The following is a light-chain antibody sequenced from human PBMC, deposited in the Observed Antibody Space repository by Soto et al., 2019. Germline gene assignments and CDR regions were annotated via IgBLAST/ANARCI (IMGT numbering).Light chain of an antibody. CDR1: SSDVVGYNY. CDR3: CSYTTSNTRQIV. J-gene: IGLJ1*01. Sequence: QSVLTQPASVSGSPGQSITISCTGTSSDVVGYNYVSWYQQHPGKAPKFMIYDVSNRPSGVSNRFSGSKSGNTASLTISGLQAEDEADYYCCSYTTSNTRQIVFGIVTKVTVL. CDR2: DVS. V-gene: IGLV2-14*01.